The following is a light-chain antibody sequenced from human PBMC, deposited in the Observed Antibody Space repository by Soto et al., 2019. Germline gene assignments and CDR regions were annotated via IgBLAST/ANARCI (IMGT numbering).Light chain of an antibody. CDR2: DVS. Sequence: QLVLTQPPSASGSPGQSVAISCTGTSSDIGGYDSVSWYQQYPGEVPRLLISDVSERPSGVPDRFSGSKSGNTASLTISGLQAEDEADYYCASYAGTSKVFGTGTKLTVL. CDR1: SSDIGGYDS. V-gene: IGLV2-8*01. CDR3: ASYAGTSKV. J-gene: IGLJ1*01.